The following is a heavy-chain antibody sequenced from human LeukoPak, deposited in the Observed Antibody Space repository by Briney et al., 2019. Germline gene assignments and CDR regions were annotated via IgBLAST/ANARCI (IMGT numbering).Heavy chain of an antibody. J-gene: IGHJ4*02. CDR2: IYPGDSDT. D-gene: IGHD1-26*01. Sequence: GESLKISCKGSGYTFHSYWIGWVRQMPGKGLEWMGIIYPGDSDTRYSPSFQGQVTISADKSISIAYLQWSGLKASDTAMYYCTRLPGSSKWEQFNYWGQGTLVTVSS. V-gene: IGHV5-51*01. CDR1: GYTFHSYW. CDR3: TRLPGSSKWEQFNY.